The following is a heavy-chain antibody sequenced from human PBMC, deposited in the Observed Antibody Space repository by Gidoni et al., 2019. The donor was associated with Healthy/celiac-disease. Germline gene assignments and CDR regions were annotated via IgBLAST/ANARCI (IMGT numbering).Heavy chain of an antibody. J-gene: IGHJ3*02. CDR1: RGYFSGYY. D-gene: IGHD3-3*01. CDR3: ARSRIFGVVKNAFDI. V-gene: IGHV4-34*01. Sequence: QVQLQKRGVGLLRPSEPLSLTCDVYRGYFSGYYWGWIRQPPGKRLEWIGEINHSGSTNDNPSLKSRVTISVDTPKNQFSLKLSSVTAADTAVYYCARSRIFGVVKNAFDIWGQGTMVTVSS. CDR2: INHSGST.